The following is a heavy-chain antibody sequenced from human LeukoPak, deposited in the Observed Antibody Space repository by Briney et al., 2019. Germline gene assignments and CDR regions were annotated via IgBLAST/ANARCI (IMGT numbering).Heavy chain of an antibody. Sequence: GGSLRLSCAASGFNFNTYWMSWVRQAPGKGLEWVANIKQDGSEKFYVDSMKGRFTISRDNAKNSLYLQMNSLRAEDTAVYFCAKAGPGFGFDSWGQGTLVTVSS. CDR2: IKQDGSEK. D-gene: IGHD3-10*01. CDR1: GFNFNTYW. CDR3: AKAGPGFGFDS. V-gene: IGHV3-7*01. J-gene: IGHJ4*02.